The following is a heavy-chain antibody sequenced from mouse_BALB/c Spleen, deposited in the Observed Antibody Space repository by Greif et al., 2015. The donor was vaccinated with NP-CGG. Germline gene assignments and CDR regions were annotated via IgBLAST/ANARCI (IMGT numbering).Heavy chain of an antibody. D-gene: IGHD1-1*02. J-gene: IGHJ3*01. CDR2: ISSGGSYT. V-gene: IGHV5-9-4*01. CDR3: ARDRQDGDEGWAY. CDR1: GFTFSSYA. Sequence: VTLVVSGGGLVKPGGSLKLSCAATGFTFSSYAMSWVRQSPEKRLEWVAEISSGGSYTYFPDTVTGRFTISSDNAKNTRDREMRRRRTEDTAMEDGARDRQDGDEGWAYRGQGTLDTDSA.